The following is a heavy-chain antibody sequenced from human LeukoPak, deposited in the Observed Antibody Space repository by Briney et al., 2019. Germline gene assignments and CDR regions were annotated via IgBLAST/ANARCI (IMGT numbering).Heavy chain of an antibody. CDR2: ISYDGSNK. CDR1: GFTFSSYA. Sequence: GGSLRLSCAASGFTFSSYATHWVRQAPGKGLEWVAVISYDGSNKYYADSVKGRFTISRDNSKNTLYLQMNSLRAEDTAVYYCARDVFRMVTNQKYFQHWGQGTLVTVSS. V-gene: IGHV3-30*04. D-gene: IGHD5-18*01. CDR3: ARDVFRMVTNQKYFQH. J-gene: IGHJ1*01.